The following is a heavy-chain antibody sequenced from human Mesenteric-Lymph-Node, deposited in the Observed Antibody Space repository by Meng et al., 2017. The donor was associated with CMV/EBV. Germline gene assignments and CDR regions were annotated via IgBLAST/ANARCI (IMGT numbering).Heavy chain of an antibody. CDR2: IYSGGST. CDR1: GFTFSSYD. J-gene: IGHJ4*02. V-gene: IGHV3-66*02. CDR3: ARDNVLHDFWSGYHRVD. D-gene: IGHD3-3*01. Sequence: GESLKISCAASGFTFSSYDMHWVRQATGKGLEWVSVIYSGGSTYYADSVKGRFTISRDNSKNTLYLQMNSLRAEDTAVYYCARDNVLHDFWSGYHRVDWGQGTLVTVSS.